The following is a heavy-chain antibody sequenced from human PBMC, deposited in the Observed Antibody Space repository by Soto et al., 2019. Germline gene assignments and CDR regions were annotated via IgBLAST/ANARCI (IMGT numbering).Heavy chain of an antibody. V-gene: IGHV1-69*01. Sequence: QVQLVQSGAEVKKPGSSVKVSCKASGGTFSSYAISWVRQAPGQGLEWMGGIIPIFGTANYAQKFQGRVKITADESTSTAYMELSSLRSEDTAVYYCAGLASDYSTAEYFQHWGQGTLVTVSS. J-gene: IGHJ1*01. CDR3: AGLASDYSTAEYFQH. CDR2: IIPIFGTA. D-gene: IGHD4-17*01. CDR1: GGTFSSYA.